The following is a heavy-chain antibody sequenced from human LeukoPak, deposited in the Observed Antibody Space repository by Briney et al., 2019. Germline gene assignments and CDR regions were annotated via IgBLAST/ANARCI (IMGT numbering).Heavy chain of an antibody. CDR3: ARGPDWYFDL. J-gene: IGHJ2*01. CDR2: IYHSGST. D-gene: IGHD3-10*01. V-gene: IGHV4-30-2*01. CDR1: GVSISSGDYS. Sequence: SETLSLTCAVPGVSISSGDYSWSWIRQPPGKGLEWIGYIYHSGSTYYNPSLKSRVAISVDRSKNQFSLNLISVTAADTAVYYCARGPDWYFDLWGRGTLVTVSS.